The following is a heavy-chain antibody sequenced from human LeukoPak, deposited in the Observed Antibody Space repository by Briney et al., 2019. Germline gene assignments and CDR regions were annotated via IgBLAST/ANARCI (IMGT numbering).Heavy chain of an antibody. V-gene: IGHV3-7*01. CDR1: GFTFSSYW. J-gene: IGHJ6*02. CDR3: ARDDSSSWYGYYYYGMDV. Sequence: PGGSLRLSCAASGFTFSSYWMSWVRQAPGKGLEWVVNIKQDGSEKYYVDSVKGRFTISRDNAKNSLYLQMNSLRAEDTAVYYCARDDSSSWYGYYYYGMDVWGQGTTVTVSS. CDR2: IKQDGSEK. D-gene: IGHD6-13*01.